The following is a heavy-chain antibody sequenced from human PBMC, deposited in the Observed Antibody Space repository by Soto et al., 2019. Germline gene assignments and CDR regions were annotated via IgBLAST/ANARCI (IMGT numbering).Heavy chain of an antibody. V-gene: IGHV4-38-2*02. J-gene: IGHJ4*02. CDR3: ARDKGYSSSSDY. Sequence: SETLSLTCAVSGFSISSGYYWGWIRQPPGKGLEWIGSIYHSGSTYYNPSLKSRVTISVDTSKNQFSLKLSSVTAADTAVYYCARDKGYSSSSDYWGQGTLVTVSS. D-gene: IGHD6-6*01. CDR2: IYHSGST. CDR1: GFSISSGYY.